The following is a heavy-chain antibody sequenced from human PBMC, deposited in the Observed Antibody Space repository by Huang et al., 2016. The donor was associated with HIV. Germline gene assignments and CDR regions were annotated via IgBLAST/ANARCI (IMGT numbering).Heavy chain of an antibody. CDR2: RSYDEDNK. CDR1: GFTFSSYG. Sequence: QILLIESGGGVVQPGRSLRLSCAASGFTFSSYGMHWVRQAPGKGLEWGEVRSYDEDNKYYADSVRGRFTISRDNSKNTLYLQMNSLRIEDTAVYYCARGPIRFLAWLLNFDYWGQGALVTVSS. D-gene: IGHD3-3*01. CDR3: ARGPIRFLAWLLNFDY. J-gene: IGHJ4*02. V-gene: IGHV3-30*03.